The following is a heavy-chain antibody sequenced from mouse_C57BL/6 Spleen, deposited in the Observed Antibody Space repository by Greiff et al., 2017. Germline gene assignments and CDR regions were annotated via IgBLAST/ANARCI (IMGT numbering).Heavy chain of an antibody. CDR2: INPSNGGT. V-gene: IGHV1-53*01. J-gene: IGHJ4*01. CDR1: GYTFTSYW. D-gene: IGHD2-5*01. Sequence: QVQLQQPGTELVKPGASVKLSCKASGYTFTSYWMHWVKQRPGQGLEWIGNINPSNGGTNYNEKFKSKATLTVDKYSSTAYMQLSSLTSEDSAVYYCARGDYSNYVNYAMDYWGQGTSVTVSS. CDR3: ARGDYSNYVNYAMDY.